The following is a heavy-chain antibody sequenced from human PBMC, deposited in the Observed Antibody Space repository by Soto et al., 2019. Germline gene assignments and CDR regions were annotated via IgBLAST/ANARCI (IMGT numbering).Heavy chain of an antibody. D-gene: IGHD1-26*01. CDR3: ATANNTSPFDY. CDR2: IVVDSGNT. V-gene: IGHV1-58*01. Sequence: ASVKVSCNASGFTFADSAVQWVRQARGQSLEWIGRIVVDSGNTKSAQKFTERVTISWDMSTSTAFMELRSLRSEDTAVYYCATANNTSPFDYWGQGTLVTVRS. CDR1: GFTFADSA. J-gene: IGHJ4*02.